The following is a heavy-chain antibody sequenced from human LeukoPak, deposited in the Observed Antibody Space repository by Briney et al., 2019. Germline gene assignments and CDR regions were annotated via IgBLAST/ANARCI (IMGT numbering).Heavy chain of an antibody. CDR3: ARGQYCSTTTCYSARRYFDF. D-gene: IGHD2-2*01. V-gene: IGHV4-34*01. CDR2: INDSGST. Sequence: SETLSLTCAVSGGAFSNYFWTWIRQPPGKSLEWIAEINDSGSTNSNSSLRSRVAISLDTSKNQFSLRLTSVTAADTAVYYCARGQYCSTTTCYSARRYFDFWGQGTLVTVSS. CDR1: GGAFSNYF. J-gene: IGHJ4*02.